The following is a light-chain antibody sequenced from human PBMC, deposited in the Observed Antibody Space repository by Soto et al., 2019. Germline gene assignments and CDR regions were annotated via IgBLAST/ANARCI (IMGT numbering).Light chain of an antibody. V-gene: IGKV3-20*01. Sequence: EIVLTQSPGTLSLSPGDRATLSCRASQSVSRSYLGWYQQKPGQAPRLLMYGASIRAAGVPDRFSCSGSGTEFILTISRGEHEDFTVYYCHHYETLGQGTKVDIK. CDR2: GAS. CDR3: HHYET. CDR1: QSVSRSY. J-gene: IGKJ1*01.